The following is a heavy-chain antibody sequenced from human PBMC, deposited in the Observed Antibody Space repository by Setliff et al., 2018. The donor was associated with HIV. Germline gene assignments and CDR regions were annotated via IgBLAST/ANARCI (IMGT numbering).Heavy chain of an antibody. Sequence: SETLSLTCTVSGGSISSYSYFWGWVRQPPGKGLEWIGEINHSGSTAYNPSLKSRVTVSVDTSKNQFSLKLRSVAAADTAVYFCARAEAGAFDIWGPGTMVTVS. D-gene: IGHD6-19*01. V-gene: IGHV4-39*07. CDR1: GGSISSYSYF. J-gene: IGHJ3*02. CDR2: INHSGST. CDR3: ARAEAGAFDI.